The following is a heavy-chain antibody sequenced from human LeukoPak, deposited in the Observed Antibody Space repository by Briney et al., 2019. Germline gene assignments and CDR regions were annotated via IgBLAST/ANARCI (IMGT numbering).Heavy chain of an antibody. CDR2: ISSGGTDE. CDR3: ERDSTYYYDSGSSGPHYFDN. Sequence: GRSLRLSCAASGITLSSYAMHWVRQAPGKGLEWVSLISSGGTDEYYADSVKGRFTISRDNSKNTLYLQLNSLRGEDTAVYYCERDSTYYYDSGSSGPHYFDNWGQGTLVTVSS. CDR1: GITLSSYA. V-gene: IGHV3-30*01. J-gene: IGHJ4*02. D-gene: IGHD3-10*01.